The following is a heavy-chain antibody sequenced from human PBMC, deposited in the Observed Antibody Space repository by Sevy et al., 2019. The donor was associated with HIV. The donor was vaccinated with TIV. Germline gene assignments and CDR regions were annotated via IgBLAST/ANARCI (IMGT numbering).Heavy chain of an antibody. CDR1: GFTFGDYA. J-gene: IGHJ4*02. Sequence: GGSLRLSCTASGFTFGDYAMSWVRQAPGKGLEWVGFIRSKAYRGTTKYAASVKGRFIISRDDSKSIAYLQMNSLKTDDTAVYYCTRVRSSSFFDYWGQGTLVTVSS. D-gene: IGHD6-13*01. CDR3: TRVRSSSFFDY. CDR2: IRSKAYRGTT. V-gene: IGHV3-49*04.